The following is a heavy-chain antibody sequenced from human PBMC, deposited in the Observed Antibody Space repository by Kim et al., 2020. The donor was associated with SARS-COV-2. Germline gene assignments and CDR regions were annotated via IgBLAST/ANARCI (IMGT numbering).Heavy chain of an antibody. Sequence: SETLYLTCAVYGGSFSGYYWTWIRQPPGKGLEWIGDIDHSGSANYNPSLKSRVTISIDTSNNQFSLKMNSVTAADTAIYYCARYDFWSRGTLVTVSS. V-gene: IGHV4-34*01. CDR1: GGSFSGYY. D-gene: IGHD3-3*01. CDR2: IDHSGSA. J-gene: IGHJ4*02. CDR3: ARYDF.